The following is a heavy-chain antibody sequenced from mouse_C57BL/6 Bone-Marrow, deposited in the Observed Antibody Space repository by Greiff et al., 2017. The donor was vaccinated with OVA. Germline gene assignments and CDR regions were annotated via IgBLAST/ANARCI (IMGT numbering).Heavy chain of an antibody. Sequence: VQLVESGAELARPGASVKLSCKASGYTFTSYGISWVKQRPGQGLEWIGEIYPRSGNTYYNEKFKGKATLTADKSSSTAYMELRSLTSEDSAVYFCARLYYYALYYFDYGGQGTTLTVSS. CDR3: ARLYYYALYYFDY. CDR1: GYTFTSYG. CDR2: IYPRSGNT. J-gene: IGHJ2*01. V-gene: IGHV1-81*01. D-gene: IGHD1-1*01.